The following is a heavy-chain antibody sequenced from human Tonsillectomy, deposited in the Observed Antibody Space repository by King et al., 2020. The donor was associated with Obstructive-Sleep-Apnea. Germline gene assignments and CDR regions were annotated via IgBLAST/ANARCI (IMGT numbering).Heavy chain of an antibody. CDR2: MNPNSGNT. CDR3: ARVGRYGDYFDY. CDR1: GYTFTSYD. V-gene: IGHV1-8*01. D-gene: IGHD4-17*01. J-gene: IGHJ4*02. Sequence: QLVQSGAEVKKPGASVKVSCKASGYTFTSYDVNWVRQATGQGLEWMGWMNPNSGNTGYEQKFQGRVTMTRNTSISTAYMELSSLRSEDTVVYYCARVGRYGDYFDYWGQGTLVTVSS.